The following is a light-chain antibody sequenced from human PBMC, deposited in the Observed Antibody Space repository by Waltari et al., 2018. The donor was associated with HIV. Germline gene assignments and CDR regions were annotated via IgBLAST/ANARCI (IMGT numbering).Light chain of an antibody. J-gene: IGLJ2*01. CDR2: SNN. CDR3: SARASSLSAVV. CDR1: SNNVGNQE. Sequence: QAWLTQPPSVSRGLRQTATLTCTGNSNNVGNQEPAWLQQHQGHPPKLQSNSNNNRPSGISERLSSSRSGTTASLTITGPQPESDADSYCSARASSLSAVVFGGGTKLTVL. V-gene: IGLV10-54*01.